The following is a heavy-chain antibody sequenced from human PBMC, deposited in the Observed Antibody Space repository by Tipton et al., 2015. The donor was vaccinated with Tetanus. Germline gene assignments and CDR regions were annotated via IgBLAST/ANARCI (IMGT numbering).Heavy chain of an antibody. CDR3: ARDRGTPGWACAFDI. CDR1: GDSVSSNSVA. CDR2: TYYRSKWYY. V-gene: IGHV6-1*01. J-gene: IGHJ3*02. Sequence: GLVKPSQTLSLTCAISGDSVSSNSVAWSWIRQSPSRGLEWLGRTYYRSKWYYGYAVAVKSRLSVNPDTSKNQFSLHLNSVTPEDTAVYYCARDRGTPGWACAFDIWGQGTMVTVSS. D-gene: IGHD6-19*01.